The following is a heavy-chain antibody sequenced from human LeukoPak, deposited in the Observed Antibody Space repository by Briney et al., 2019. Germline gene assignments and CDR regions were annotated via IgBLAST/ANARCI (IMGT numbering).Heavy chain of an antibody. J-gene: IGHJ3*02. D-gene: IGHD2-8*02. V-gene: IGHV4-34*01. Sequence: SETLSLTCAVYGGSFSGYYWSWIRQPPGKGLEWIGEINHSGSTNYNPSLKSRVTISVDTSKNQFSLKLSSVTAADTAVYYCASSVVYAGDDAFDIRGQGTMVTVSS. CDR3: ASSVVYAGDDAFDI. CDR2: INHSGST. CDR1: GGSFSGYY.